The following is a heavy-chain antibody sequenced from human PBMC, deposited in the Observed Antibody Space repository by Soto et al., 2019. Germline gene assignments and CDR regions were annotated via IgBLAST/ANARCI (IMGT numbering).Heavy chain of an antibody. CDR1: GGSISSYY. CDR2: IYYSGST. CDR3: AREKLTGTTIDYYYYYMDI. V-gene: IGHV4-59*01. Sequence: SETLSLTCTVSGGSISSYYWSWIRQPPGKGLEWIGYIYYSGSTNYNPSLKSRVTISVDTSKNQFSLKLSSVTAADTAVYYCAREKLTGTTIDYYYYYMDIWGKGTTVTVSS. D-gene: IGHD1-7*01. J-gene: IGHJ6*03.